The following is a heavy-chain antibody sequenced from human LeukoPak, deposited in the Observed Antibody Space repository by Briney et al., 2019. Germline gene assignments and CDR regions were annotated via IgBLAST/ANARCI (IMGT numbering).Heavy chain of an antibody. CDR2: IYPADSDT. V-gene: IGHV5-51*01. CDR1: GYCFTYYW. J-gene: IGHJ4*02. Sequence: GASLKISLKGSGYCFTYYWNGLVRQIPRKGVELMGIIYPADSDTRFSPFFEGQVTISADKSTSTAYQQSSSLKASDTAMYYCARQDGRALYYFDYWGQGTLVTVSS. D-gene: IGHD5-24*01. CDR3: ARQDGRALYYFDY.